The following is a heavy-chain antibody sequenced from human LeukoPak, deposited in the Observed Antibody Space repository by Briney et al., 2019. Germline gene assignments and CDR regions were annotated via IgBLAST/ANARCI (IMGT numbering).Heavy chain of an antibody. V-gene: IGHV3-48*01. CDR2: LIGRGSSI. CDR1: GYTFSDFD. D-gene: IGHD1-1*01. Sequence: GGSLRLSCVGSGYTFSDFDMNWVRHAPGKGREWVAYLIGRGSSIYYLDSVKGRFTISRDNSKNTLYLQMNSLRAEDTAVYYCARAPGYGAAYYFDYWGQGTLVTVSS. CDR3: ARAPGYGAAYYFDY. J-gene: IGHJ4*02.